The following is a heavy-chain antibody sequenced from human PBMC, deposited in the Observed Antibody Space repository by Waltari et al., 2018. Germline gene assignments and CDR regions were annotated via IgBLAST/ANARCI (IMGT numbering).Heavy chain of an antibody. V-gene: IGHV4-38-2*02. CDR1: GYSISSGYY. CDR2: IYHSGST. J-gene: IGHJ4*01. CDR3: ARDGSRSIAARFATDY. Sequence: QVQLQESGPGLVKPSETLSLTCTVSGYSISSGYYWGWIRQPPGKGLEWIGSIYHSGSTYYNPSLKSRVTISVDTSKNQFSLKLSSVTAADTAVYYCARDGSRSIAARFATDYWGQEPWSPSPQ. D-gene: IGHD6-6*01.